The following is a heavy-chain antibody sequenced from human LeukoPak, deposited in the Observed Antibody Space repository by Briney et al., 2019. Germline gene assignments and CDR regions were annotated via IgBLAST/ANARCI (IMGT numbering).Heavy chain of an antibody. V-gene: IGHV5-51*01. Sequence: GESLKISCKGSGYSFTSYRIGWVRQMPGKGLEWMGIIYPGDSDTRYSPSFQGQVTISADKSISTAYLQWSRLTASDTAMYYCARHVGDGYNYGNQYNWFDPWGQGTLVTVSS. J-gene: IGHJ5*02. CDR1: GYSFTSYR. CDR3: ARHVGDGYNYGNQYNWFDP. D-gene: IGHD5-24*01. CDR2: IYPGDSDT.